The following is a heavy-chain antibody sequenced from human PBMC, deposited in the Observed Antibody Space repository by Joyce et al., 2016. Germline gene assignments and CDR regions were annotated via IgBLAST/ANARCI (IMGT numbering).Heavy chain of an antibody. CDR1: GLDVSSNY. D-gene: IGHD3-10*01. CDR3: ARVSVGHKWSSR. CDR2: IYSGHST. V-gene: IGHV3-53*01. Sequence: EVQLVESGGGLIQPGGSLRLSCAASGLDVSSNYMSWVRQAPGKGLEWVSVIYSGHSTQYADSVRGRFTISRDKSKNMLYLEMNSLRSEDTGTYYCARVSVGHKWSSRWGQGTLVTVSS. J-gene: IGHJ4*02.